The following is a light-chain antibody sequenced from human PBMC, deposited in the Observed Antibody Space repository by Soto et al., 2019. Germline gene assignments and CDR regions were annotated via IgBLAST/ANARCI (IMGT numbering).Light chain of an antibody. CDR2: AAS. CDR1: QSISSY. V-gene: IGKV1-39*01. J-gene: IGKJ1*01. Sequence: DIQMTQSPSSLSASVGDRVTITCRASQSISSYLNWYQQKPGKAPKLLIYAASSLQSGVPSRFSGSGSGTAFTLTISSLQPEDFATSSFQHSYSTPLFGQGTKVEIK. CDR3: QHSYSTPL.